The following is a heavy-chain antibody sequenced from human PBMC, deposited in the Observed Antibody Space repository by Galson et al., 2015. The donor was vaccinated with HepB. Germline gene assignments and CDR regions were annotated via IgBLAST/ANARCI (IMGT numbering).Heavy chain of an antibody. D-gene: IGHD2-21*02. CDR3: ARVSGDCGGDCYLDF. Sequence: LRLSCAASGFTFSSYWMHWVRQAPGKGLVWVSRINSDGSRTSHADSVKGRFTISRDSAKKMLYLQMNSLRAEDTAVYYCARVSGDCGGDCYLDFWGQGTLVTVSS. CDR1: GFTFSSYW. J-gene: IGHJ4*02. CDR2: INSDGSRT. V-gene: IGHV3-74*01.